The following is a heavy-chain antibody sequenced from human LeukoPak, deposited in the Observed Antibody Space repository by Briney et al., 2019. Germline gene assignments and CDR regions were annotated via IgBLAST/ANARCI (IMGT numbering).Heavy chain of an antibody. Sequence: PAGSLTRSGAASAFTVSSNCMSWVRPAPGMGLEWGSVIYSGDSTSYAASVKGRFTSSRDNSKTMLYLQMNSLRAEDTAVYYCARDTTFRHTSRYRYYYYYGMDVWGQGPRSPSP. V-gene: IGHV3-66*01. D-gene: IGHD2-2*01. CDR2: IYSGDST. CDR3: ARDTTFRHTSRYRYYYYYGMDV. J-gene: IGHJ6*02. CDR1: AFTVSSNC.